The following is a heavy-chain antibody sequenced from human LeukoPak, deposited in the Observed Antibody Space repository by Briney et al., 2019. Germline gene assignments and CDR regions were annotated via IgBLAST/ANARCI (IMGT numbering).Heavy chain of an antibody. D-gene: IGHD3-3*01. Sequence: GGSLRLSCAASGFTFDYYWMHWVRQAAGKGLMWVSRINTDGSNTHYADSVKGRFTISRDNAKNTLYLQMNGLRVEDTAVYYCVVWGEERSGHRFDFWGQGTLVTVFS. CDR3: VVWGEERSGHRFDF. V-gene: IGHV3-74*01. J-gene: IGHJ4*02. CDR2: INTDGSNT. CDR1: GFTFDYYW.